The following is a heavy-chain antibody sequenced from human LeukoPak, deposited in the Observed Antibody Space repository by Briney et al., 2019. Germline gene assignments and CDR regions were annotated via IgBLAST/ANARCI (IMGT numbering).Heavy chain of an antibody. V-gene: IGHV4-30-2*01. Sequence: SETLSLTCAVSGGSISSGAYSWSWIRQPPGKGLEWIGYIYHSGSTYYNPSLKSRVTISVDRSKNQFSLKLSSVTAADTAVYYCARDLGGYYYGAFDIWGQGTMVTVSS. J-gene: IGHJ3*02. D-gene: IGHD3-22*01. CDR1: GGSISSGAYS. CDR3: ARDLGGYYYGAFDI. CDR2: IYHSGST.